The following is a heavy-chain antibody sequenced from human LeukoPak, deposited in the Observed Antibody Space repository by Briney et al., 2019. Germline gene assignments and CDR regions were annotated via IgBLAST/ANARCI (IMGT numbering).Heavy chain of an antibody. CDR1: GFTFSDYY. J-gene: IGHJ3*02. CDR3: ARADCSGGSCYSGMAFDI. CDR2: ISSSGSTI. V-gene: IGHV3-11*01. Sequence: GGSLRLSCAASGFTFSDYYMSWIRQAPGKGLEWVSYISSSGSTIYYADSVKGRFTISRDNAKNSLYLQMNSLRAEDTAVYYCARADCSGGSCYSGMAFDIWGQGTMVTVSS. D-gene: IGHD2-15*01.